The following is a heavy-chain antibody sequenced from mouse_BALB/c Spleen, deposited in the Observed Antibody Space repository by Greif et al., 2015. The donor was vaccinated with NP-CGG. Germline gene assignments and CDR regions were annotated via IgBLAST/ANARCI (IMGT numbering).Heavy chain of an antibody. CDR3: AIMITTGYYYAMDY. Sequence: VQLVESGAELVKPGASVKLSCKTSGYTFTSHWIQWVKQRPGQGLGWIGEIFPGTGTTYYNEKFKGKATLTIDTSSSTAYMQLSSLTSEDSAVYFCAIMITTGYYYAMDYWGQGTSVTVSS. J-gene: IGHJ4*01. V-gene: IGHV1S132*01. CDR2: IFPGTGTT. D-gene: IGHD2-4*01. CDR1: GYTFTSHW.